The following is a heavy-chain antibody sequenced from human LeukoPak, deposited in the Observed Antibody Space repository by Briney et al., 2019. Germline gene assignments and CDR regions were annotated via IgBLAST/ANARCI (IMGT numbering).Heavy chain of an antibody. CDR1: GFTFSSYA. V-gene: IGHV3-21*01. CDR2: ISSSTSYI. J-gene: IGHJ4*02. Sequence: GGSLRLSCAASGFTFSSYAMSWVRQAPGKGLEWVSSISSSTSYIYYADSVNGRFTISRDNAKNSLYLQMNSLRAEDTAVYYCARGIIYLDYWGQGTLVAVSS. CDR3: ARGIIYLDY. D-gene: IGHD3-10*01.